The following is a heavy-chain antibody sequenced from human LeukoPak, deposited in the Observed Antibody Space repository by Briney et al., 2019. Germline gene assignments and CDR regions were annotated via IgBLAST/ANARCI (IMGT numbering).Heavy chain of an antibody. J-gene: IGHJ3*02. D-gene: IGHD1-26*01. Sequence: GGSLRLSCAASGFTFDDYAMHWVRQAPGKGLEWVSGISWNSGSIGYADSVKGRFTISRDNAKNSLYLQMNSLRAEDMALYYCAKDTTWELLGAFDIWGQGTMVTVSS. V-gene: IGHV3-9*03. CDR3: AKDTTWELLGAFDI. CDR1: GFTFDDYA. CDR2: ISWNSGSI.